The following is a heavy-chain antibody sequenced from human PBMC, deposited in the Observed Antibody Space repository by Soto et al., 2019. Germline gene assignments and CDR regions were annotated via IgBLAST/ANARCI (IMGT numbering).Heavy chain of an antibody. J-gene: IGHJ4*02. CDR3: ARRYGDYSSFDY. D-gene: IGHD4-17*01. CDR1: GFTFSSYA. Sequence: VQQLESGGGLVQPGGSLRLSCAASGFTFSSYAMSWVRQAPGKGLEWVAVISYDGSNKYYADSVKGRFTISRDNSKNTLYLQMNSLRAEDTAVYYCARRYGDYSSFDYWGQGTLVTVSS. CDR2: ISYDGSNK. V-gene: IGHV3-30-3*01.